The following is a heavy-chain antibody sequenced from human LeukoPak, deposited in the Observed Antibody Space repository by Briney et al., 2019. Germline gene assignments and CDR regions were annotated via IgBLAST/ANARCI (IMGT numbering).Heavy chain of an antibody. J-gene: IGHJ4*02. CDR1: GFTFSSYE. D-gene: IGHD2-15*01. Sequence: GGSLRLSCAASGFTFSSYEMNWVRQAPGKGLEWVSYISSSGSTIYYADSVKGRFTISRDNAKNSLYLQMNSLRAEDTAVYYCARCDSGGSCYSFPYWGQGTLVTVSS. V-gene: IGHV3-48*03. CDR3: ARCDSGGSCYSFPY. CDR2: ISSSGSTI.